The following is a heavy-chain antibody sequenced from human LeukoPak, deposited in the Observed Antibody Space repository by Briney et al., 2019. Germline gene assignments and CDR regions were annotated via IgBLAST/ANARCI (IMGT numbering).Heavy chain of an antibody. Sequence: SETLSLTCTVSGGSISSYYWSWIRQPPGKGLEWIGRIYTSGSTNYNPSLKSRVTMSVDTSKNQFSLKLSSVTAADTAVYYCAREVLLWFGELFRWFDPWGQGTLVTVSS. CDR2: IYTSGST. V-gene: IGHV4-4*07. CDR1: GGSISSYY. CDR3: AREVLLWFGELFRWFDP. D-gene: IGHD3-10*01. J-gene: IGHJ5*02.